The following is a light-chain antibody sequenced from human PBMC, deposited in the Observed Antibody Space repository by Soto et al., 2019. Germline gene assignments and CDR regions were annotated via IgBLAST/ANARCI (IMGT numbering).Light chain of an antibody. CDR2: GAS. J-gene: IGKJ5*01. CDR1: QNVGSN. Sequence: IVMTQSPATLSVSPGERATLSCRASQNVGSNLAWYQQKPGRAPRLLIYGASTRATGSPARFSGSGSVTEYTITISSLQSEDVAVYYCQQQNNWPITFGQGTRLEIK. V-gene: IGKV3D-15*01. CDR3: QQQNNWPIT.